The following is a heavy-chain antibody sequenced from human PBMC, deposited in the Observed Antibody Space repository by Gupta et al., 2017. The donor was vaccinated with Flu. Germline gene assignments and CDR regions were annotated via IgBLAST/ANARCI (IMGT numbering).Heavy chain of an antibody. Sequence: QVQLQESGPGLVKPSQTLSLTCTVSGGSISSGGYYWSWIRQHPGKGLEWIGYIYYSGSTYYNPSLKSRVTISVDTSKNQFSLKLSSVTAADTAVYYCARVDSSSWSNWFDPWGQGTLVTVSS. J-gene: IGHJ5*02. D-gene: IGHD6-13*01. CDR3: ARVDSSSWSNWFDP. CDR1: GGSISSGGYY. V-gene: IGHV4-31*03. CDR2: IYYSGST.